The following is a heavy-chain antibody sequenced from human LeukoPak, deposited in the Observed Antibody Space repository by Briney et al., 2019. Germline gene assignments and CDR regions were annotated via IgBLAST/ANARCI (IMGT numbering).Heavy chain of an antibody. V-gene: IGHV3-11*04. CDR3: ARDPRTVRI. J-gene: IGHJ4*02. Sequence: GGSLRLSCAASGFTFSDNYMTWVRQAPGKGLEWLSYISGNGGVIQYADSVKGRFTISRDNAKNLLYLQVDSLRVEDTAIYYCARDPRTVRIWGQGTLVTVSS. CDR2: ISGNGGVI. CDR1: GFTFSDNY. D-gene: IGHD1-1*01.